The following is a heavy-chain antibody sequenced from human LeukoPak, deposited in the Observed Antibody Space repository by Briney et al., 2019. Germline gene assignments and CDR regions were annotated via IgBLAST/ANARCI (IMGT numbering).Heavy chain of an antibody. CDR1: AYTFTAYN. V-gene: IGHV1-2*02. CDR3: IRDLYMAAASPDY. J-gene: IGHJ4*02. Sequence: ASVTVSFTSSAYTFTAYNMHWVRHAPGQGPELEGWMSTDSGGTNYAQKFQGRVTMTRDTSITTAYMELTRLTSDDTVVYYCIRDLYMAAASPDYWGQGTLVTVSS. D-gene: IGHD6-13*01. CDR2: MSTDSGGT.